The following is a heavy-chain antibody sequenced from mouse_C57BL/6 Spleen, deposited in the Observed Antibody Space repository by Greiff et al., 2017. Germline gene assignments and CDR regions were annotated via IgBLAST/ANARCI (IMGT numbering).Heavy chain of an antibody. D-gene: IGHD2-3*01. CDR2: ISYDGSN. Sequence: EVQLQQSGPGLVKPSQSLSLTCSVTGYSITSGYYWYWIRQLPGNKLEWMGYISYDGSNNYNPSLKNRITITRDTSKNQFYLKLNSVTTEETATYYYEREEDGYYGYWGQGTTLTVSS. J-gene: IGHJ2*01. CDR1: GYSITSGYY. CDR3: EREEDGYYGY. V-gene: IGHV3-6*01.